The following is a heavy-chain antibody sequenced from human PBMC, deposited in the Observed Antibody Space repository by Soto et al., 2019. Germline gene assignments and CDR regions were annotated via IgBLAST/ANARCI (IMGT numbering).Heavy chain of an antibody. V-gene: IGHV1-69*06. CDR2: IIPIFGTA. CDR3: ARDRGAGPTYYYGSGSYIRNYYYGMDV. D-gene: IGHD3-10*01. Sequence: SVKVSCKASGGTFSSYAISWVRQAPGQGLEWMGGIIPIFGTANYAQKFQGRVTITADKSTSTAYMELSSLRSEDTAVYYSARDRGAGPTYYYGSGSYIRNYYYGMDVWGQGTTVTVSS. J-gene: IGHJ6*02. CDR1: GGTFSSYA.